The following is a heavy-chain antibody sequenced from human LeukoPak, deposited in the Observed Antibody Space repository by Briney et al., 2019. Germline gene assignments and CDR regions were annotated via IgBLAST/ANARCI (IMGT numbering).Heavy chain of an antibody. J-gene: IGHJ4*02. CDR3: ARRGSGSDY. Sequence: SETLSLTCTVSGGSISSYYWSWLRQPPGKGLEWIGYIYYSGSTNYNPSLKSRVTISVDTSKNQFSLKLSSVTAADTAVYYCARRGSGSDYWGQGTLVTVSS. V-gene: IGHV4-59*08. CDR2: IYYSGST. D-gene: IGHD6-19*01. CDR1: GGSISSYY.